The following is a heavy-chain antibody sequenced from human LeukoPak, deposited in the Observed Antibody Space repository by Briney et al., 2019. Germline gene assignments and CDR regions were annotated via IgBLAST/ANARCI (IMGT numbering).Heavy chain of an antibody. D-gene: IGHD5/OR15-5a*01. CDR3: AKYVSTGWFDP. CDR1: GGSINGYY. Sequence: PSETLSLTCTVSGGSINGYYWAWVRQPPGKGLEWIGYTYYSGSTNYNPSLKSRVTISVDTSENQFSLKLTSVTAADTAVYYCAKYVSTGWFDPWGQGTLVTVSS. V-gene: IGHV4-59*08. J-gene: IGHJ5*02. CDR2: TYYSGST.